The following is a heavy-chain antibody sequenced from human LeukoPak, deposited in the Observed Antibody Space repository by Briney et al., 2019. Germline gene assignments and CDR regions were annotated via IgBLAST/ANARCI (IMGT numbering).Heavy chain of an antibody. V-gene: IGHV1-18*01. Sequence: ASVKVSCRSSGYSFTTYGIIWVGLDPREGLEWMGWISTYNGYTNYVQKLHGRVTMTTDTSTSTAYMLLGSRISDDTAMYYCGGDRIDTETYFDHWGQGTLVTVSS. J-gene: IGHJ4*02. D-gene: IGHD4-17*01. CDR3: GGDRIDTETYFDH. CDR2: ISTYNGYT. CDR1: GYSFTTYG.